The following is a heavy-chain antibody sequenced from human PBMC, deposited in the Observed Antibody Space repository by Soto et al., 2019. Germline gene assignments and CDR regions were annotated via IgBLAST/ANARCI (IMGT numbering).Heavy chain of an antibody. CDR2: ISGSGGST. J-gene: IGHJ5*02. D-gene: IGHD1-26*01. Sequence: VVSLRLSCAASGFTFSSYAMSWDRQAPGKGLEWVSAISGSGGSTYYADSVKGRFTISRDNSKNTLYLQMNSLRAEAAAVYYCAKYVGGDNWFDPWGQGTLVTVSS. V-gene: IGHV3-23*01. CDR1: GFTFSSYA. CDR3: AKYVGGDNWFDP.